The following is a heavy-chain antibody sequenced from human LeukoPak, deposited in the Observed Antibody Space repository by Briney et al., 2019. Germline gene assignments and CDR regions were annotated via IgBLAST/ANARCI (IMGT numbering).Heavy chain of an antibody. D-gene: IGHD3-3*01. J-gene: IGHJ4*02. Sequence: SETLSLTCTVSGGSISGYYYNWIRQPPGKGLEWIGYIYYSGSTNYNPSLKSRVTISVDTSKNQFSLKLSSVTAADTAVYYCASGFGSYYDSDYWGQGTLVTVSS. CDR1: GGSISGYY. V-gene: IGHV4-59*08. CDR3: ASGFGSYYDSDY. CDR2: IYYSGST.